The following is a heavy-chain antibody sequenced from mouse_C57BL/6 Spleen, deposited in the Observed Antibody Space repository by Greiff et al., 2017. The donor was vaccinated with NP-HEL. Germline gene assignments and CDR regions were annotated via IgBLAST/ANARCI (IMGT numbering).Heavy chain of an antibody. Sequence: EVKLMESGGGLVKPGGSLKLSCAASGFTFSSYAMSWVRQTPEKRLEWVATISDGGSYTYYPDNVKGRFTISRDNAKNNLYLQMSHLKSEETAMYYCAREDFAYWGQGTLVTVSA. CDR1: GFTFSSYA. CDR2: ISDGGSYT. J-gene: IGHJ3*01. CDR3: AREDFAY. V-gene: IGHV5-4*01.